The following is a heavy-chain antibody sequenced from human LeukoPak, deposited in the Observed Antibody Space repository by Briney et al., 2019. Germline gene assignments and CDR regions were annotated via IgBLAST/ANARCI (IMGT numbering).Heavy chain of an antibody. J-gene: IGHJ5*02. CDR3: ARGVTYTSSWYVYKWFDP. D-gene: IGHD6-13*01. Sequence: SETLSLTCTVSGGSISSHYWGWIRQPPGKGLEWIGYMSYAGTTKYNPSLKSRVTISVDTSKNQVSMKLTSVSAADTAVYYCARGVTYTSSWYVYKWFDPWGQGTLVTVSS. CDR1: GGSISSHY. V-gene: IGHV4-59*11. CDR2: MSYAGTT.